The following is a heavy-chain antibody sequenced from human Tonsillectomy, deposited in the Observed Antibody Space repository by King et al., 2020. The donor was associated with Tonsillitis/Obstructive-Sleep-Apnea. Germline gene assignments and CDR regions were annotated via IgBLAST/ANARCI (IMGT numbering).Heavy chain of an antibody. CDR3: ARGLGYCSGTTCPSYFDY. V-gene: IGHV1-69*12. Sequence: QLVQSGAEVKKPGSSVKVSCKASGGTFSSYTSNWGRQAPGQGLEWMGGIIPIFGTAYYAQKFQGRFTITADESTSTAYMELSSLRSEDTAVYYCARGLGYCSGTTCPSYFDYWGQGTLLTVSS. D-gene: IGHD2-2*01. CDR1: GGTFSSYT. J-gene: IGHJ4*02. CDR2: IIPIFGTA.